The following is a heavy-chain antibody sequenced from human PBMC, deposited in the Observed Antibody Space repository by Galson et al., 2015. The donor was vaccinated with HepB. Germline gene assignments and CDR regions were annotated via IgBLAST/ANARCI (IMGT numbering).Heavy chain of an antibody. Sequence: SVKVSCKASGGTFSSYAISWVRQAPGRGLEWKGRIIPILGIANYAQKFQGRVTITADKSTSTAYMELSSLRSEDTAVYYCARVGDDYDSSGYYLYWGQGTLVTVSS. CDR1: GGTFSSYA. J-gene: IGHJ4*02. D-gene: IGHD3-22*01. CDR2: IIPILGIA. CDR3: ARVGDDYDSSGYYLY. V-gene: IGHV1-69*04.